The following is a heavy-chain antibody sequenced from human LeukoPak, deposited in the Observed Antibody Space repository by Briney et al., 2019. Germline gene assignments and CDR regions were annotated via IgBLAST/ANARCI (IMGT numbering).Heavy chain of an antibody. V-gene: IGHV3-11*01. CDR3: AREVTVTTASYYYYYMDV. Sequence: GGSLRPSCAASGFTFSDYYMSWIRQAPGKGLEWVSYISSSGSTIYYADSVKGRFTISRDNAKNSLYLQMNSLRAEDTAVYYCAREVTVTTASYYYYYMDVWGKGTTVTVSS. J-gene: IGHJ6*03. D-gene: IGHD4-11*01. CDR2: ISSSGSTI. CDR1: GFTFSDYY.